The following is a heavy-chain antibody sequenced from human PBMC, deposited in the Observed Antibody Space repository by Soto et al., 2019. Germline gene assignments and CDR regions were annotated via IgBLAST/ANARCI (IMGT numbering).Heavy chain of an antibody. CDR1: GFTFSSYA. CDR3: AKNYGDYFHGRYFDY. V-gene: IGHV3-23*01. J-gene: IGHJ4*02. D-gene: IGHD4-17*01. CDR2: ISGSGGST. Sequence: PGGSLRLSCAASGFTFSSYAMSWVRQAPGKGLEWVSAISGSGGSTYYTDSVKGRFTISRDNSKNTLYLQMNSLRAEDTAVYYCAKNYGDYFHGRYFDYWGQGTLVIVSS.